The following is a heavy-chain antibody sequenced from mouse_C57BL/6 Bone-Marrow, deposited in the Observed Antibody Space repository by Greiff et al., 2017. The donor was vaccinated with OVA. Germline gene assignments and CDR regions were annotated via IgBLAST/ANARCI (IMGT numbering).Heavy chain of an antibody. CDR2: IDPENGDT. CDR1: GFNIKDDY. D-gene: IGHD1-1*01. J-gene: IGHJ1*03. CDR3: TLLLRYWYFDV. Sequence: EVQLVESGAELVRPGASVKLSCTASGFNIKDDYMHWVKQRPEQGLEWIGWIDPENGDTEYASKFQGKATITADTSSNTAYLQLSSLTSEDTAVYYCTLLLRYWYFDVWGTGTTVTVSS. V-gene: IGHV14-4*01.